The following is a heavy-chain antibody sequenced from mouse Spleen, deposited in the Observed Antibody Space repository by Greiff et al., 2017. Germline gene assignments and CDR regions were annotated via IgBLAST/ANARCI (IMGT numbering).Heavy chain of an antibody. J-gene: IGHJ2*01. CDR2: INPSTGGT. D-gene: IGHD2-2*01. Sequence: VQLQQSGPELVKPGASVKISCKASGYSFTGYYMNWVKQSPEKSLEWIGEINPSTGGTTYNQKFKAKATLTVDKSSSTAYMQLKSLTSEDSAVYYCARGYDDPYYFDYWGQGTTLTVSS. CDR3: ARGYDDPYYFDY. CDR1: GYSFTGYY. V-gene: IGHV1-42*01.